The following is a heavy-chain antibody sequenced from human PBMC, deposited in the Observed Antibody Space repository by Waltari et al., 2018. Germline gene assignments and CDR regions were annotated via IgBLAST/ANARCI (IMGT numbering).Heavy chain of an antibody. D-gene: IGHD3-22*01. CDR2: INPNSGGT. J-gene: IGHJ4*02. CDR3: ARVYYYDSSGYYYDFDY. V-gene: IGHV1-2*02. Sequence: QVQLVQSGAEVTKPGASVKVSCKASGYTFTGYYMHWVGQAPGQGLEWMGWINPNSGGTNYAQKFQGRVTMTRDTSISTAYMELSRLRSDDTAVYYCARVYYYDSSGYYYDFDYWCQGTLVTVSS. CDR1: GYTFTGYY.